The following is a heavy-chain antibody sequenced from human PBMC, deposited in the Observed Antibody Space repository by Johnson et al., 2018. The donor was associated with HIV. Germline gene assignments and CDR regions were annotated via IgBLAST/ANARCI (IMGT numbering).Heavy chain of an antibody. D-gene: IGHD3-16*01. CDR1: EFTFSNYW. CDR2: INQDGSET. Sequence: VQLVESGGGLVQPGGSLRLSCAASEFTFSNYWMTWVRQAPGKGLEWVANINQDGSETYSVDSVKGRFTLSRDNARSSLFLQMNRLRVEATAIYYCARGRGALDIWGQGTMVTVSS. J-gene: IGHJ3*02. V-gene: IGHV3-7*04. CDR3: ARGRGALDI.